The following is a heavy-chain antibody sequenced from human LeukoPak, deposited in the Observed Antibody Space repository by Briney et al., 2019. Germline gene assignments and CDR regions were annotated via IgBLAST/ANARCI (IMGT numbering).Heavy chain of an antibody. CDR2: INPSGGST. D-gene: IGHD3-9*01. CDR3: ARGYYDILTGYYNEGY. J-gene: IGHJ4*02. CDR1: GYTFTSYY. V-gene: IGHV1-46*01. Sequence: ASVKVSCKASGYTFTSYYMHWVRQAPGQGLEWMGIINPSGGSTSYAQKFQGRVTMTRDTSISTAYMELSRLRSDDTAVYYCARGYYDILTGYYNEGYWGQGTLVTVSS.